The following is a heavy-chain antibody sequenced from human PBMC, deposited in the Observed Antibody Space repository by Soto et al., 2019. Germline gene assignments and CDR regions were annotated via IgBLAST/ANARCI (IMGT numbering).Heavy chain of an antibody. CDR2: ISYDGTEK. J-gene: IGHJ4*02. Sequence: QVQLVESGGGVVQPGRSLRLSCAASGFSFAYYGMHWVRQAPGKGLEWVAVISYDGTEKYYEDSVKGRFTISRDNTKNRLDLQMNSLRGEDTAVYFCAKAYATTALYSWGQGTLVTVS. V-gene: IGHV3-30*18. CDR3: AKAYATTALYS. D-gene: IGHD4-17*01. CDR1: GFSFAYYG.